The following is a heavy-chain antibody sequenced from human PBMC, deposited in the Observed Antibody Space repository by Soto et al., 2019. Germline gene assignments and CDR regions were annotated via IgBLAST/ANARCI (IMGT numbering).Heavy chain of an antibody. CDR3: ASCKWQQLALDV. J-gene: IGHJ6*02. CDR2: ITPFNGNT. CDR1: GYTFTYRY. D-gene: IGHD6-13*01. V-gene: IGHV1-45*02. Sequence: SVKVSCKXSGYTFTYRYLHWVRQAPGQALEWMGWITPFNGNTNYAQKFQDRVTITRDRSMSTAYMELSSLRSEDTAMYYCASCKWQQLALDVWGQGTTVTVSS.